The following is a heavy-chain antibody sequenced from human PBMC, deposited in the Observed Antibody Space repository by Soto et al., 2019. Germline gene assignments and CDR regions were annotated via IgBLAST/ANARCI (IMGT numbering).Heavy chain of an antibody. CDR2: ISGSGGST. D-gene: IGHD1-26*01. J-gene: IGHJ6*02. CDR1: GFTFSSYA. Sequence: EVQLLESGGGLVQPGGSLRLSCAASGFTFSSYAMSWVRQAPGKGLEWVSAISGSGGSTYYADSVKGRFTFSRDNSKNTLYLQMNSPRAQETAVYYCAKDEVGAIYYYYSGMDVWGQGTTVTVSS. CDR3: AKDEVGAIYYYYSGMDV. V-gene: IGHV3-23*01.